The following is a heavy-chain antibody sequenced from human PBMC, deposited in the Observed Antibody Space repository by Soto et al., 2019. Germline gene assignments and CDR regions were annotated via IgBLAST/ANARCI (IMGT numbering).Heavy chain of an antibody. CDR3: ATLVPPFDY. J-gene: IGHJ4*02. Sequence: SETLSLTCTVSGCSISSSSYYWGWIRQPPGKGLEWIGSIYYSGSTYYNPSLKSRVTISVDTSKNQFSLKLSSVTAADTAVYYCATLVPPFDYWGQGTLVTVSS. CDR2: IYYSGST. CDR1: GCSISSSSYY. D-gene: IGHD2-2*01. V-gene: IGHV4-39*01.